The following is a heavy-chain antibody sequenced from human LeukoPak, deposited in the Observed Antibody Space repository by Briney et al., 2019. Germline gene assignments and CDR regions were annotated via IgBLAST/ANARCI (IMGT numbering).Heavy chain of an antibody. J-gene: IGHJ5*02. CDR1: GFIFSSYA. D-gene: IGHD7-27*01. CDR3: AKDGNWASVS. CDR2: IRHDGTDQ. Sequence: GGSLRLSCAASGFIFSSYAMSWVRQAPGKGLEWLTFIRHDGTDQHYADSVRGRFTISRDNSKNTVYLQMNSLRPEDTALYYCAKDGNWASVSWGQGTLVTVSS. V-gene: IGHV3-30*02.